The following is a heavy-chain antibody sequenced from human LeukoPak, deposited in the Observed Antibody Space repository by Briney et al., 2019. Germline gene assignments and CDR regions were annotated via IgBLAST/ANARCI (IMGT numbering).Heavy chain of an antibody. D-gene: IGHD3-22*01. CDR3: ARDLGYDSSGYYSDFDY. CDR2: ISAYNGNT. J-gene: IGHJ4*02. Sequence: ASVKVSCKASGYTFNSYGISWVRQAPGQGLEWMGWISAYNGNTNYAQKLQGRVTMTTDTSTSTAYMELRSLRSDDTAVYYCARDLGYDSSGYYSDFDYWGQGTLVTVSS. CDR1: GYTFNSYG. V-gene: IGHV1-18*01.